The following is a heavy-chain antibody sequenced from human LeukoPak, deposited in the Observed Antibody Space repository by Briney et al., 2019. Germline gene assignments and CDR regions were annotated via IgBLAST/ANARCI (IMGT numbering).Heavy chain of an antibody. J-gene: IGHJ4*02. CDR3: ASAYYGSGSYYKIFDY. D-gene: IGHD3-10*01. CDR2: IYSGGST. V-gene: IGHV3-53*01. Sequence: GGSPRLSCAASGFTVSGNYMSWVRQAPGKGLEWVSVIYSGGSTYYADSVKGRFTISRDNSKNTLYLQMNSLRAEDTAVYYCASAYYGSGSYYKIFDYWGQGTLVTVSS. CDR1: GFTVSGNY.